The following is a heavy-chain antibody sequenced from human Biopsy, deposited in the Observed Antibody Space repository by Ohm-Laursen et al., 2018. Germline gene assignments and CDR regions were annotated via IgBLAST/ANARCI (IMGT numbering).Heavy chain of an antibody. CDR3: TKWSGGYSYSSL. Sequence: SLRLSCAASGFNFGDLGMGWFRQAPGKGLECVSLIRSIGSGGTTEYAESVKGRFTVSRDDSKSLTYLQMSSLKIEDTGIYYCTKWSGGYSYSSLWGRGTLVTVSS. CDR2: IRSIGSGGTT. J-gene: IGHJ4*02. CDR1: GFNFGDLG. V-gene: IGHV3-49*03. D-gene: IGHD5-18*01.